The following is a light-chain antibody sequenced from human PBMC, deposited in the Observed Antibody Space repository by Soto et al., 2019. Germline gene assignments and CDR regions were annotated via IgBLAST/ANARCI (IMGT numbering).Light chain of an antibody. Sequence: PGERVTVSWRASQSVSSSYLTWYQQKPGQAPRLLIHGATTRATGIPDRFSGSGSGTDFTLTISRLEPEDFAMFYCQQYGSSITFGQGTRLEIK. CDR3: QQYGSSIT. CDR1: QSVSSSY. V-gene: IGKV3-20*01. J-gene: IGKJ5*01. CDR2: GAT.